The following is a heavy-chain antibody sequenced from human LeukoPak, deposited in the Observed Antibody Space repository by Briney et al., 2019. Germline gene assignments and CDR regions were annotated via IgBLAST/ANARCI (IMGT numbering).Heavy chain of an antibody. CDR2: IYPDGSQK. Sequence: GGSLRLSCAASGFTFSARWMSWVRQAPGKGLEWVASIYPDGSQKYYLDSVRGRFTISRDNTKNSLYLQMFSLGAEDTAVYYCARLLGTSTTYDYWGQGTLVTVSS. V-gene: IGHV3-7*01. J-gene: IGHJ4*02. D-gene: IGHD1-1*01. CDR1: GFTFSARW. CDR3: ARLLGTSTTYDY.